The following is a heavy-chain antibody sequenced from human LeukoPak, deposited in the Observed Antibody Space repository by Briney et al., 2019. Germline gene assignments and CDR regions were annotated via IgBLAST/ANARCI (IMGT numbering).Heavy chain of an antibody. CDR2: MNPNSGNT. Sequence: ASGMVSCMASGYTFTSYDINGVRQATGQGLEWMGWMNPNSGNTGYAQKFQGRVTMTRNTAISTTYMELSSLRSEDTAVYYCARRIIWFDPWGQGTLVTVSS. D-gene: IGHD2-15*01. V-gene: IGHV1-8*01. J-gene: IGHJ5*02. CDR1: GYTFTSYD. CDR3: ARRIIWFDP.